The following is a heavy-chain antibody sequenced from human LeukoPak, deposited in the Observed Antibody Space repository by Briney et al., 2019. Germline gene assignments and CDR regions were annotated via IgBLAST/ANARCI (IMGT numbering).Heavy chain of an antibody. CDR2: INQSGST. Sequence: SETLSLTCAVYGGSFSGYYWSWIRQPPGKGLEWIGEINQSGSTNYNPSLKSRVTISVDTSKNQFSPKLSSVTAADTAVYYCARGYGVYWGQGTLVTVSS. CDR3: ARGYGVY. V-gene: IGHV4-34*01. D-gene: IGHD4-17*01. J-gene: IGHJ4*02. CDR1: GGSFSGYY.